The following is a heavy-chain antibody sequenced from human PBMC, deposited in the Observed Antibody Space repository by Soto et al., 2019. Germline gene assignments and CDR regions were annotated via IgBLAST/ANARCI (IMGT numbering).Heavy chain of an antibody. J-gene: IGHJ4*02. CDR3: THWYYYDSSGYYRYYFGY. Sequence: QITLKESGPTLVKPTQTLTLTCTFSGFSLSTSGVGVGWIRQPPGKALEWLALIYWDDDKRYSPSLKSRLTTTKDTSKNQVVVTMTNMDPVDTATYYCTHWYYYDSSGYYRYYFGYWGPGTLVTVSS. CDR2: IYWDDDK. D-gene: IGHD3-22*01. V-gene: IGHV2-5*02. CDR1: GFSLSTSGVG.